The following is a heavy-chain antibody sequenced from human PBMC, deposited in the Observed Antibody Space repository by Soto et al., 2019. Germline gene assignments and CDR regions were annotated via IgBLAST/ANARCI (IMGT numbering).Heavy chain of an antibody. V-gene: IGHV3-33*01. CDR2: IWYDGSNK. CDR3: ARERRWRTYYYDSSGPTTYCFDY. J-gene: IGHJ4*02. Sequence: GGSLRLSCAASGFTFSSYGMHWVRQAPGKGLEWVAVIWYDGSNKYYADSVKGRFTISRDNSKNTLYLQMNSLRAEDTAVYYCARERRWRTYYYDSSGPTTYCFDYWGQGTLVTVSS. D-gene: IGHD3-22*01. CDR1: GFTFSSYG.